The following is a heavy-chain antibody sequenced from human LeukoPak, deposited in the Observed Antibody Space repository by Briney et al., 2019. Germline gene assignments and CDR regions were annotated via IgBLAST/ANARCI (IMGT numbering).Heavy chain of an antibody. J-gene: IGHJ4*02. CDR3: ARGKGLFDY. CDR1: GYTFTTYW. Sequence: GASVKVSCKASGYTFTTYWMHWVRQAPGQGLEWMGMISPSGGTTSYAQKLQGRVTMTRDTSTSTVYMELSSLRSEDTAVFYCARGKGLFDYWGQGALVTVSS. V-gene: IGHV1-46*04. CDR2: ISPSGGTT.